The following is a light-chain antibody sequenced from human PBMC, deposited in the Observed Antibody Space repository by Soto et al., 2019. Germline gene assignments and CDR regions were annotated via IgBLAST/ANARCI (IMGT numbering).Light chain of an antibody. J-gene: IGLJ2*01. V-gene: IGLV1-44*01. CDR1: RSNIGSKT. CDR3: AAWNDSLNGVV. CDR2: TTN. Sequence: QSVLTQPPSASGTPGQRVTISCSGSRSNIGSKTLNWYQQVPGSAPKLLIYTTNQQPSGVPDRFSASKSGTSASLAISGLQSEDEADYYCAAWNDSLNGVVFGGGTKLTVL.